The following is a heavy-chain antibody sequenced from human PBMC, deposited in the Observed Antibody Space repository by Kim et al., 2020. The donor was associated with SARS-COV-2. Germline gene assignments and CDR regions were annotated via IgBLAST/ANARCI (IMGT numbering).Heavy chain of an antibody. D-gene: IGHD3-3*01. CDR2: INQSGST. CDR1: GGSISDFS. CDR3: ARGRVGVVPSPVLGLGPFWKYHYMDV. V-gene: IGHV4-34*01. Sequence: SETLSLTCAVFGGSISDFSWTWIRQSSGKGLEWIGEINQSGSTNYNPSLKSRVTISLDTSRNQFSLKVTSVTAADTAIYYCARGRVGVVPSPVLGLGPFWKYHYMDVWGKGATVTVS. J-gene: IGHJ6*03.